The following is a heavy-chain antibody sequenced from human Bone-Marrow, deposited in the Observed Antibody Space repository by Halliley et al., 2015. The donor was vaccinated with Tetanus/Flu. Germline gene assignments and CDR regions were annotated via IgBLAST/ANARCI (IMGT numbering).Heavy chain of an antibody. J-gene: IGHJ2*01. CDR2: MRGSGGAI. D-gene: IGHD4-17*01. CDR3: VKDPTLTTTGYFDL. V-gene: IGHV3-23*01. Sequence: AGMRGSGGAIFYADSVKGRFTISRDNSRNTLFLQMNSLSPDDSAVYFWVKDPTLTTTGYFDLRGRGTLVTVSS.